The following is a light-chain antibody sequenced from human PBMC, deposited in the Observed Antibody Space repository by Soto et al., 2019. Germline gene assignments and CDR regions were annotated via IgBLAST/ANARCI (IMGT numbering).Light chain of an antibody. J-gene: IGLJ1*01. CDR2: EGS. Sequence: QSLVTQTASVSGSPGQSITISCTGTISDVGAYRLVSWYQHHPGMAPKLIIYEGSKRPSGVSNRFSASKSGNTASLTISGLQAEDEADYHCCSYAGSDTHSAFGTGTKVNVL. CDR3: CSYAGSDTHSA. V-gene: IGLV2-23*01. CDR1: ISDVGAYRL.